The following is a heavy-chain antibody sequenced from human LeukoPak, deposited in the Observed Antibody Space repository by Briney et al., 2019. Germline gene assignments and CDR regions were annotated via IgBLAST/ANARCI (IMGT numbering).Heavy chain of an antibody. J-gene: IGHJ3*02. CDR3: AKKTGWVGATQDAFDI. CDR2: MSYDDSNK. V-gene: IGHV3-30*18. CDR1: GFTFSSYA. D-gene: IGHD1-26*01. Sequence: PGGSLRLSCVASGFTFSSYAMHWVRQAPGKGLEWVAVMSYDDSNKYYADSVKGRFTISRDNSKNTLYLQMNSLRAEDTAVYYCAKKTGWVGATQDAFDIWGQGTMVIVFS.